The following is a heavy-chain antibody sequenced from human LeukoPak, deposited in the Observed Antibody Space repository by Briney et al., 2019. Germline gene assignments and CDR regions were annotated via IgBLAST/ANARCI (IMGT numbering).Heavy chain of an antibody. Sequence: PGGSLRVSCAASGFTFSSYSMNWVRQAPGKGLEWVSSISSSSSYIYYADSVKGRFTISRDNAKNSLYLQMNSLRAEDTAVYYCARDGYSYGYYYYYYMDVWGKGTTVTVSS. V-gene: IGHV3-21*01. CDR3: ARDGYSYGYYYYYYMDV. J-gene: IGHJ6*03. D-gene: IGHD5-18*01. CDR2: ISSSSSYI. CDR1: GFTFSSYS.